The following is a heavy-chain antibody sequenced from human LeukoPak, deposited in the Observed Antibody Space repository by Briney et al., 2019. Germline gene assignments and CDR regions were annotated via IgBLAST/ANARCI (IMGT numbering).Heavy chain of an antibody. J-gene: IGHJ5*02. V-gene: IGHV4-61*02. D-gene: IGHD5-18*01. CDR2: FHTSGRT. Sequence: PSQTLSLTCTVSGGSISSGSFYWSWIRQPAGKGLEWIGRFHTSGRTNYNPSLKSRVTISVDTSKNQFSLKLSSVTAADTAVYYCARPHTAMVTPWFDPWGQGTLVTVSS. CDR3: ARPHTAMVTPWFDP. CDR1: GGSISSGSFY.